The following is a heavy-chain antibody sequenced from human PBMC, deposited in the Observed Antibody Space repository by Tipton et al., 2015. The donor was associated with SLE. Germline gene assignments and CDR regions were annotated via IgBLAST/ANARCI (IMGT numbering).Heavy chain of an antibody. CDR3: ARGGGGYDSYFDY. J-gene: IGHJ4*02. D-gene: IGHD5-12*01. Sequence: TLSLTCTVSGGSISSYYWSWIRQPPGKGLEWIGYIYYSGSTNYNPSLKSRVTISVDTSKNQFSLKLSSVTAADTAVYYCARGGGGYDSYFDYWGQGTLVTVSS. V-gene: IGHV4-59*01. CDR2: IYYSGST. CDR1: GGSISSYY.